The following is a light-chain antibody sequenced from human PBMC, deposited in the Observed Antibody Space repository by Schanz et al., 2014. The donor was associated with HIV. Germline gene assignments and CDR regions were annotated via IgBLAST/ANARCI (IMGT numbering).Light chain of an antibody. Sequence: EIVLTQSPGTLSLSPGERATLSCRASQSVSSNSLAWYQQKPGQAPRLLMYGASTRATGIPDRFSGSGSGTDFTLTISRVEPEDYAVYSCQQYSASPRTFGQGTRLEIK. V-gene: IGKV3-20*01. CDR3: QQYSASPRT. J-gene: IGKJ1*01. CDR1: QSVSSNS. CDR2: GAS.